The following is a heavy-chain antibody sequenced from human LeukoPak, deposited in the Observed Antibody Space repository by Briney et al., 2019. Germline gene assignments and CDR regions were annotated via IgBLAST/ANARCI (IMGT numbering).Heavy chain of an antibody. CDR2: INHSGST. CDR3: ARTDGSGSYMGYYFDY. J-gene: IGHJ4*02. D-gene: IGHD3-10*01. V-gene: IGHV4-34*01. CDR1: GGSFSGYY. Sequence: PSETLSLTCAVYGGSFSGYYWSWIRQPPGKGLEWIGEINHSGSTNYNPSLKSRVTISVDTSKNQFSLKLSSVTAADTAVHYCARTDGSGSYMGYYFDYWGQGTLVTVSS.